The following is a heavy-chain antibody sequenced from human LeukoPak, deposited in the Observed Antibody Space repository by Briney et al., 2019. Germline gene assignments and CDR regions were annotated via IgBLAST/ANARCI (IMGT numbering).Heavy chain of an antibody. J-gene: IGHJ6*03. V-gene: IGHV3-23*01. Sequence: PGGSLRLSGAASGFTFSSYAMSWVRQAPGKGLEWVSAISGSGGSTYYADSVKGRFTISRDNSKNTLYLQMNSLRAEDTAVYYCAKLGYCSSTSCYGAYYYYMDVWGKGTTVTVSS. CDR2: ISGSGGST. CDR1: GFTFSSYA. CDR3: AKLGYCSSTSCYGAYYYYMDV. D-gene: IGHD2-2*01.